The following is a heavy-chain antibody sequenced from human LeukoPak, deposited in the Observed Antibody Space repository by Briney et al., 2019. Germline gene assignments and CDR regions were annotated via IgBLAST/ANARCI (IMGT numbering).Heavy chain of an antibody. J-gene: IGHJ6*02. CDR3: AKDIRGTYYFHYNMDV. D-gene: IGHD1-26*01. CDR2: IKKDGSDK. CDR1: GFTFTTYS. V-gene: IGHV3-7*03. Sequence: GGSLRLSCAASGFTFTTYSMSWVRQAPGKGLEWVANIKKDGSDKYYVDSVKGRFTISRDNSKNTLYLQMHSLRAEDTAVYYCAKDIRGTYYFHYNMDVWGQGTTVTVSS.